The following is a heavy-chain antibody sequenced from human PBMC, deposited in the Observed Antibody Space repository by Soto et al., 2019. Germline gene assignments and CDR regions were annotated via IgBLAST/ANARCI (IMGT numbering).Heavy chain of an antibody. V-gene: IGHV1-18*01. J-gene: IGHJ4*01. D-gene: IGHD6-13*01. CDR2: ISAYNGNT. Sequence: ASVKVSCKASGYTFTSYGISWVRQAPGQGLEWMGWISAYNGNTNYAQKLQGRVTMTTDTSTSTAYMELRSLRSDDTAVYYCARDGEGYSSGWYGVFFDYRAQGTPVPGSS. CDR1: GYTFTSYG. CDR3: ARDGEGYSSGWYGVFFDY.